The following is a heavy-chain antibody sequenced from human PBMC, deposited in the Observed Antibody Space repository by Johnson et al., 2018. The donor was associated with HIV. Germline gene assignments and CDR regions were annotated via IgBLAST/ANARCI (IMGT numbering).Heavy chain of an antibody. Sequence: QVQLVESGGGVVQPGRSLRLSCAASGFTFSSYAMHWVRQAPGKGLVWVAVISYDGTNKYYVDSVKGRFTISRDNSKNTLYLQMNNLRAEDTAVYYCVRDDGSNYEAFDI. J-gene: IGHJ3*02. CDR3: VRDDGSNYEAFDI. D-gene: IGHD4-11*01. CDR1: GFTFSSYA. V-gene: IGHV3-30-3*01. CDR2: ISYDGTNK.